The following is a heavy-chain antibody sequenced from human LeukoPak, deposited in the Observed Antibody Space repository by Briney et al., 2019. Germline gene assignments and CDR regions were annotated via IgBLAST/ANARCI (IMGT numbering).Heavy chain of an antibody. CDR2: INPNSGDT. CDR1: GYTFTKYY. J-gene: IGHJ4*02. D-gene: IGHD1-26*01. V-gene: IGHV1-2*02. Sequence: GASVKVSCKASGYTFTKYYIHWVRQAPGQGLEWMGWINPNSGDTKYAQKFQGRVTMTKDTSISTAYMDLSWLKSDDTAVYFCARDASGAYWGQGTLITVSS. CDR3: ARDASGAY.